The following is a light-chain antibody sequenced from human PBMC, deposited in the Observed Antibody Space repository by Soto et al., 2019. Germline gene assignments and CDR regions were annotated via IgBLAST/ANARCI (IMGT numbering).Light chain of an antibody. CDR2: GSS. J-gene: IGKJ1*01. Sequence: DMQMTQSPSSLSASVGDRLTITCRASLCINSYLKSYQQKVGQAPKLLIYGSSTLRTGNSSRFSGSGSGKDFTLTISRLQPKDVETYFCQQTLSTLLKFRKATKVDI. CDR1: LCINSY. CDR3: QQTLSTLLK. V-gene: IGKV1-39*01.